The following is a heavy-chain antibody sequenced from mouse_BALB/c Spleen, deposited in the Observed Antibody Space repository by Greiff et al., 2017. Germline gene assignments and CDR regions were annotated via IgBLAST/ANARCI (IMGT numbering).Heavy chain of an antibody. CDR2: IRNKANGYTT. J-gene: IGHJ2*01. CDR3: ARDQLGYFDY. D-gene: IGHD4-1*02. Sequence: EVKLMESGGGLVQPGGSLRLSCATSGFTFTAYYMSWVRQPPGKALEWLGFIRNKANGYTTEYSASVKGRFTISRDNSQSILYLQMNTLRAEDSATYYCARDQLGYFDYWGQGTTLTVSS. V-gene: IGHV7-3*02. CDR1: GFTFTAYY.